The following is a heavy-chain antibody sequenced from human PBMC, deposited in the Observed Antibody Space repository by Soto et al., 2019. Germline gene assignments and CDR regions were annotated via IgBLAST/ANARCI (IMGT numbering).Heavy chain of an antibody. CDR3: ARDLVPEPGRDYYYYYGMDV. D-gene: IGHD1-1*01. V-gene: IGHV1-46*01. CDR1: GYTFTSYY. Sequence: GASVKVSCKASGYTFTSYYMHWVRQAPGQGLEWMGIINPSGGSTSYAQKFQGRVTMTRDTSTSTVYMELSSLRSEDTAVYYCARDLVPEPGRDYYYYYGMDVWGQGTTVTVSS. CDR2: INPSGGST. J-gene: IGHJ6*02.